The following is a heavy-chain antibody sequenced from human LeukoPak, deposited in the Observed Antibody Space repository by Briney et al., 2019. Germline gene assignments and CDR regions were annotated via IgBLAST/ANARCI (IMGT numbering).Heavy chain of an antibody. J-gene: IGHJ4*02. Sequence: PGGSLRLSCAASGFGFSSYDIQWVRQATGKGLEWVSSIGTAGDTYYAGSVKGRFTLSRENAKKSSYLQMNNLGAGDTAVYYCARGALGFDYWGQGTLVTVSS. CDR3: ARGALGFDY. V-gene: IGHV3-13*04. CDR2: IGTAGDT. CDR1: GFGFSSYD.